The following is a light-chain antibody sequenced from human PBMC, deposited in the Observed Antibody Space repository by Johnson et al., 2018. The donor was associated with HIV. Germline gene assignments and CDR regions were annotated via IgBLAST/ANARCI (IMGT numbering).Light chain of an antibody. J-gene: IGLJ1*01. Sequence: QSVLTQPPSVSAAPGQKVTISCSGSSSNIGRNYVSWYQQLPGTAPKLLIFDNNKRPSGIPDRFSGSKSGTSATLGITGLQTGYEAYYYCGTWDTSLSAGYVFGTGTKVTVL. CDR3: GTWDTSLSAGYV. V-gene: IGLV1-51*01. CDR2: DNN. CDR1: SSNIGRNY.